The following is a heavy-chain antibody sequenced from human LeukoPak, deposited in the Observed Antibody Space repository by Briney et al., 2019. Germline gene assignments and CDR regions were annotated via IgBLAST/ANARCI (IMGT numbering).Heavy chain of an antibody. Sequence: SETLSLTCAVYGGSFSGCYWSWIRQPPGKGLGWIGEINHSGSTNYNPSLKSRVTISVDTSKNQFSLKLSSVTAADTAVYYCARGVRGYSYPSPSHYYGMDVWGQGTTVTVSS. CDR3: ARGVRGYSYPSPSHYYGMDV. V-gene: IGHV4-34*01. J-gene: IGHJ6*02. CDR2: INHSGST. CDR1: GGSFSGCY. D-gene: IGHD5-18*01.